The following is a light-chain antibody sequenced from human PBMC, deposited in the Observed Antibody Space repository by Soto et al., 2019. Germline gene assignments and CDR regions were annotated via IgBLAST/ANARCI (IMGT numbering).Light chain of an antibody. CDR2: GAS. J-gene: IGKJ1*01. Sequence: IVLTQSPGTLSLSPGERATLSCRASQSVSSSYLAWYQQKPGQAPRLLIYGASSRATGIPDRFSGSGSGKDFTLTIRRLEPEDFAVYYCQQYGSSPRTFGQGTKVDIK. CDR3: QQYGSSPRT. V-gene: IGKV3-20*01. CDR1: QSVSSSY.